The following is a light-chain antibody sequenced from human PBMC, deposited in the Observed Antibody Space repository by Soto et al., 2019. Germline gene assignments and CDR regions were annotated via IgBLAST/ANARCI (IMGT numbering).Light chain of an antibody. CDR3: QQRGNWPIT. J-gene: IGKJ5*01. CDR2: DAS. V-gene: IGKV3-11*01. CDR1: QSVSSY. Sequence: EIVLTQSPATLSLSPGERATLSCRASQSVSSYLAWYQRKPGQAPRLLIYDASNRATGIPARFSGSGSGTDFTLTISSLEPEDFAVYYCQQRGNWPITFGQGTRLEI.